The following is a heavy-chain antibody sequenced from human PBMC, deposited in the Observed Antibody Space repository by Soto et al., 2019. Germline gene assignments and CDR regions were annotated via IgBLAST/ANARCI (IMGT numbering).Heavy chain of an antibody. Sequence: QVQLQESGPGLVKPSQTLSLTCTVSGGSISSGDYYWSWIRQPPGKGLEWIGYIYYSGSTYYNPSLTSRVTISVDTSKNQFSLKLSSVTAADTAVYYCASDYSRSDYSKKNYYYGMDVWGQGTTVTVSS. D-gene: IGHD4-4*01. CDR2: IYYSGST. V-gene: IGHV4-30-4*01. J-gene: IGHJ6*02. CDR3: ASDYSRSDYSKKNYYYGMDV. CDR1: GGSISSGDYY.